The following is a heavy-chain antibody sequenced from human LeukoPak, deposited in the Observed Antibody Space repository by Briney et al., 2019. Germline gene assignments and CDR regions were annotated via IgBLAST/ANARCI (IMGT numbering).Heavy chain of an antibody. CDR2: IGSSASNT. D-gene: IGHD3-3*02. J-gene: IGHJ4*02. CDR3: ARGISSASDY. Sequence: GGSLRLFCAASGFTFSTSAMGWVRQAPGKGLEWVSTIGSSASNTYYADSVKGRFTISRDNSKNTVYLQMNSLSAEDTAVYYCARGISSASDYWGQGTLVTVSS. V-gene: IGHV3-23*01. CDR1: GFTFSTSA.